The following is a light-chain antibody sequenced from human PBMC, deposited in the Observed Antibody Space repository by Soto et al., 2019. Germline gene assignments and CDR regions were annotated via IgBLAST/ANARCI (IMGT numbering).Light chain of an antibody. CDR1: SSDVGGYNY. CDR3: NSYTTSSTWV. Sequence: QSALTQPASVSGSPGQSITISCTGTSSDVGGYNYVSWYQQHPGKAPKLVIYEVSNRPSGVSNRFSGSKSGNTASLTISGLQPEDEADYYCNSYTTSSTWVFGGGTKLTVL. V-gene: IGLV2-14*01. CDR2: EVS. J-gene: IGLJ3*02.